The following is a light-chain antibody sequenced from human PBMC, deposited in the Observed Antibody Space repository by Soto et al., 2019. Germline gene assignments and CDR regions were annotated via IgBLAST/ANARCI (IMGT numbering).Light chain of an antibody. J-gene: IGLJ1*01. V-gene: IGLV3-21*02. Sequence: YALTPPPSVSVAPGRAARDPRGGSNIVGYNVQWYQQKPGQAPVLVVYDDDVRPSGIPARFSGSHSGHTATLTISRVEAGEEADYYCQIWDSDSDHYVFGSGTKVTVL. CDR3: QIWDSDSDHYV. CDR2: DDD. CDR1: NIVGYN.